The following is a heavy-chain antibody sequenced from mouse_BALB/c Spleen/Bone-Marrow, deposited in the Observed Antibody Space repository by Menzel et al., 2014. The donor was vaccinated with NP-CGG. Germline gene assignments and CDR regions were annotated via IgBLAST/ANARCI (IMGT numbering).Heavy chain of an antibody. J-gene: IGHJ4*01. D-gene: IGHD2-3*01. CDR2: INPNNGGT. Sequence: EVQLQQFGPELVKPGASVKISCKTSGYTFTEYTMHWVKQSHGKSLEWIGSINPNNGGTNYNQKFKGKATLTVDKSSSTAYMEFRSLTSEDSAVYYCARGDGYYVYAMDYWGQGTSVTVSS. CDR1: GYTFTEYT. CDR3: ARGDGYYVYAMDY. V-gene: IGHV1-18*01.